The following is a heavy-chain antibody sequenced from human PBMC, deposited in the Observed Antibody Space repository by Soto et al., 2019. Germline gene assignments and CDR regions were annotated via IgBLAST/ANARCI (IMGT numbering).Heavy chain of an antibody. D-gene: IGHD3-22*01. CDR3: ARDVGGSVVPHWFDP. CDR2: VDASGNT. V-gene: IGHV4-4*07. CDR1: GHSISADY. J-gene: IGHJ5*02. Sequence: QVQLQESGPGLVKASETLSLSCTVSGHSISADYWSWIRQPAGKRLEWIGRVDASGNTNYNPSLKSRVTMSVVTSKNQFFLKVRSVTAADTAMYFCARDVGGSVVPHWFDPWGQGALVTVSS.